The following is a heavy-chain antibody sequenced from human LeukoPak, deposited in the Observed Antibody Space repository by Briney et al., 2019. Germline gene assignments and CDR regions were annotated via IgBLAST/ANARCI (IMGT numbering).Heavy chain of an antibody. V-gene: IGHV3-21*01. Sequence: GGSLRLSCAASGFTFRSYSINWVRQAPGKGLEWVSYISSSSDYRYYADSVKGRFTISRDNAKNSLYLQMSSLRAEDTAVYYCARALYDFWSGYYPTFDYWGQGTLVTVSS. CDR2: ISSSSDYR. D-gene: IGHD3-3*01. J-gene: IGHJ4*02. CDR1: GFTFRSYS. CDR3: ARALYDFWSGYYPTFDY.